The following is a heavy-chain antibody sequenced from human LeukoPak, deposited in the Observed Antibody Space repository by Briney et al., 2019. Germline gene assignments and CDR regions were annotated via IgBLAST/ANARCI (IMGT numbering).Heavy chain of an antibody. CDR3: AKEVAAEQLVTLIDY. J-gene: IGHJ4*02. V-gene: IGHV3-23*01. Sequence: GGSLRLSCAASGFTFSSYAMSWVRQAPGKGLEWASAISGSGGSTYYADSVKGRFTISRDNSKNTLYLQMNSLRAEDTAVYYCAKEVAAEQLVTLIDYWGQGALVTVSS. CDR2: ISGSGGST. D-gene: IGHD6-6*01. CDR1: GFTFSSYA.